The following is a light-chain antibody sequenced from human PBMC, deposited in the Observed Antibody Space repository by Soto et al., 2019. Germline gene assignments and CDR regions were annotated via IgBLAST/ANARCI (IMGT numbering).Light chain of an antibody. CDR2: GAS. J-gene: IGKJ1*01. CDR3: QQYGSSPET. Sequence: EIVMTQSPATLSVSPGERATLSCRASQSVSSSYLAWYQQKPGQAPRLLIYGASSRATGIPDRFSGSGSGTHFTLTISRLEAEDFAVYYSQQYGSSPETFGQGTKVEIK. CDR1: QSVSSSY. V-gene: IGKV3-20*01.